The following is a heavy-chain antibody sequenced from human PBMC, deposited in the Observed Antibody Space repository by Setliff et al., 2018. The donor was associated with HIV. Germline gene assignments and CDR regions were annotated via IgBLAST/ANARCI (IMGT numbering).Heavy chain of an antibody. J-gene: IGHJ6*02. CDR1: GFTFSNYV. CDR3: ARGQEMYLMVTMLGGYYYYHMDV. V-gene: IGHV3-23*01. D-gene: IGHD3-10*02. Sequence: GGSLRLSCAASGFTFSNYVMSWVRQTPGKGLEWVSVISSSGGRTYHADSVKGRFTMTTDTSTSTAYMELSSLRSEDTAVYYCARGQEMYLMVTMLGGYYYYHMDVWGQGTTVTVSS. CDR2: ISSSGGRT.